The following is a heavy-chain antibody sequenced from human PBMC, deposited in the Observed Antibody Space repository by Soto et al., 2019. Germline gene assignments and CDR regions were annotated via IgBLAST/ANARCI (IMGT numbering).Heavy chain of an antibody. V-gene: IGHV3-30-3*01. D-gene: IGHD3-16*01. CDR1: GFTFSSYA. J-gene: IGHJ5*02. CDR3: AREGGGFDP. CDR2: ISYDGSNK. Sequence: QVQLVESGGGVVQPGRSLRLSCAASGFTFSSYAMHWVRQAPGKGLEWVAVISYDGSNKYYADSVKGRFTISRDNSKNTLYLKMNSLRAEETAVYYCAREGGGFDPWGQGTLVTVSS.